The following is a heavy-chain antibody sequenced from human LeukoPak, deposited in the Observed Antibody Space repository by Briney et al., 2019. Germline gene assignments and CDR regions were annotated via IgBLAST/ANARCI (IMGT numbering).Heavy chain of an antibody. CDR2: INPFFGII. V-gene: IGHV1-69*10. CDR1: GGTFSNFG. Sequence: SVKVSCKASGGTFSNFGFTWVRQAPGQGLEWMGGINPFFGIINYPDMLQGRITIFADNFKTTAYMELSILGSDATAVYFSARVLSGRTVWSPYYYYHMDLWGKGTTVTLSS. J-gene: IGHJ6*03. D-gene: IGHD1-14*01. CDR3: ARVLSGRTVWSPYYYYHMDL.